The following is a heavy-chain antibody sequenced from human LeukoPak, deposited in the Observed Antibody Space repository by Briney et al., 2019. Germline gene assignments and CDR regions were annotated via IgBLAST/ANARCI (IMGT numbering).Heavy chain of an antibody. V-gene: IGHV4-38-2*01. D-gene: IGHD3-22*01. J-gene: IGHJ5*02. Sequence: SETLSLTCAVSGYSISSGYYWGWTRQPPGKGLEWIGSIYHSGSTYYNPSLKSRVTISVDTSKNQFSLKLSSVTAADTAVYYCARHEHYYDSSGYYHWGQGTLVTVSS. CDR3: ARHEHYYDSSGYYH. CDR1: GYSISSGYY. CDR2: IYHSGST.